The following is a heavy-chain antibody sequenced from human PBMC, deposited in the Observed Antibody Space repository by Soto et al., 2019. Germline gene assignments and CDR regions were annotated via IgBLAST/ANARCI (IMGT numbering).Heavy chain of an antibody. CDR2: ISYDGSNK. Sequence: QVQLVESGGGVVQPGRSLRLSCAASGFTFSSYAMHWVRQAPGKGLEWVAVISYDGSNKYYADSVKGRFTISRDNSKNTLYLQMNSLRAEDTAVYYCARDRRHYYDSSGYFYWGQGTLVTVSS. D-gene: IGHD3-22*01. J-gene: IGHJ4*02. CDR1: GFTFSSYA. V-gene: IGHV3-30-3*01. CDR3: ARDRRHYYDSSGYFY.